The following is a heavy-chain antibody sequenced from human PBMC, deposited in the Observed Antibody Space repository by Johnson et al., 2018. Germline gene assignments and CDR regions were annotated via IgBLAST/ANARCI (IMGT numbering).Heavy chain of an antibody. J-gene: IGHJ3*02. CDR1: GFTVSSNY. CDR3: ASQGYSSGRPDAFDI. CDR2: IYSGGST. V-gene: IGHV3-66*02. Sequence: VQLVESGGGLVQPGGSLRLSCAASGFTVSSNYMSWVRQAPGKGLEWVSVIYSGGSTYYADSVKGRITISRDNSKNTLYLQMNSLRAEDTAVYYCASQGYSSGRPDAFDIWGQGTMVTVSS. D-gene: IGHD6-19*01.